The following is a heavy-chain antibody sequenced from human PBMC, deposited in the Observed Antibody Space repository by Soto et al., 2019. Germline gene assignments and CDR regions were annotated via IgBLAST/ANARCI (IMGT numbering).Heavy chain of an antibody. CDR3: ARNGVGFGFDI. J-gene: IGHJ3*02. CDR1: GRSMSGYN. Sequence: QVQQQQWGARLLKPSETLSLTCAEYGRSMSGYNWSWLRRSPVRGLEWIGEIGPTGDTNYGPPFMSRVTVSVDTSKYELSLRLTQVTAADTATYLCARNGVGFGFDIWGLGTMVSVSS. V-gene: IGHV4-34*02. CDR2: IGPTGDT. D-gene: IGHD3-10*01.